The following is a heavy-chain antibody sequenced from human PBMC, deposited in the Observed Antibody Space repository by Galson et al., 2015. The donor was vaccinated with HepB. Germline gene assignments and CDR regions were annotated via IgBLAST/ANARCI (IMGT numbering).Heavy chain of an antibody. CDR3: ARDLKQWLVSLFDY. D-gene: IGHD6-19*01. J-gene: IGHJ4*02. Sequence: SVKVSCKASGYTFTSYGISWVRQAPGQGLEWMGWISAYNGNTNYAQKLQGRVTMTTDTSTSTAYMELRSLRSDDTAVYYCARDLKQWLVSLFDYWGQGTLVTVSS. CDR2: ISAYNGNT. CDR1: GYTFTSYG. V-gene: IGHV1-18*01.